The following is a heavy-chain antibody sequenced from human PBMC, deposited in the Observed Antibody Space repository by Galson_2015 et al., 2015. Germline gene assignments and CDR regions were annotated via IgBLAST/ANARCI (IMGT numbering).Heavy chain of an antibody. J-gene: IGHJ4*02. D-gene: IGHD7-27*01. CDR1: GGSVSSGSYY. CDR3: ARRLNWGPAMYYFDY. V-gene: IGHV4-61*01. Sequence: SETLSLTCTVSGGSVSSGSYYWNWIRQPPGKGLEWIGYIYYSGRTNYNPSLKSRVTISVDTSKNQFSLNLTSVTAADTAVYYCARRLNWGPAMYYFDYWGQGTLVTVSS. CDR2: IYYSGRT.